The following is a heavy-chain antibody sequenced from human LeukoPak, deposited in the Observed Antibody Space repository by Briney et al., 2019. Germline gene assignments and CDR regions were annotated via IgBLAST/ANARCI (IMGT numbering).Heavy chain of an antibody. CDR3: ARVVVGRWLQLRYYYYYMDV. CDR1: GGSISSGSYY. Sequence: PSETLSLTCTVSGGSISSGSYYWSWIRQPAGKGLEWIGRIYTSGSTNYNPSLKSQVTISVDTSKNQFSLKLSSVTAADTAVYYCARVVVGRWLQLRYYYYYMDVWGKGTTVTVSS. CDR2: IYTSGST. J-gene: IGHJ6*03. V-gene: IGHV4-61*02. D-gene: IGHD5-24*01.